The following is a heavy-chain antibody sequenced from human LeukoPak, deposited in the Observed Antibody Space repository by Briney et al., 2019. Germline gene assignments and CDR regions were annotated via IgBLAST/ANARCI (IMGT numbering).Heavy chain of an antibody. D-gene: IGHD3-9*01. J-gene: IGHJ4*02. CDR2: ISGSGGST. CDR1: GFTFSSYA. V-gene: IGHV3-23*01. Sequence: PGGSLRLSCAASGFTFSSYAMSWVRQAPGKGLEWVSAISGSGGSTYYADSVKGRFTISRDNSKNTLYLQMNSPRAEDTAVYYCAKVSPPYDILTGYIDYWGQGTLVTVSS. CDR3: AKVSPPYDILTGYIDY.